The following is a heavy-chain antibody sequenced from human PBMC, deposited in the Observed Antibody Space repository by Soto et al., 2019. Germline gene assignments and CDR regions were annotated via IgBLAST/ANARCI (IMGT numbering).Heavy chain of an antibody. CDR2: ISSSSSTI. V-gene: IGHV3-48*02. D-gene: IGHD3-22*01. CDR1: GFTFSSYS. Sequence: GGSLRLSCAASGFTFSSYSMNWVRQAPWKGLEWVSYISSSSSTIYYADSVKGRFTISRDNAKNSLYLQMNSLRDEDTAVYYCARDPGNYYDSSGSGGWFDPWGQGTLVTVSS. J-gene: IGHJ5*02. CDR3: ARDPGNYYDSSGSGGWFDP.